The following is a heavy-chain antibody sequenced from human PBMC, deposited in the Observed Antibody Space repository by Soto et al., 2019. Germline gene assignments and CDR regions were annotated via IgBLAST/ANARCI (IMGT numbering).Heavy chain of an antibody. CDR2: ISTGSSTI. CDR1: GFTLSDYE. CDR3: ARVRARAPNIYYGMDV. Sequence: PGGSLRLSCRVSGFTLSDYEMHWVRQAPGKGLEWVSYISTGSSTIYYADSVRGRFTISRVNAENSLFLEMRSLRPEDTAVYHCARVRARAPNIYYGMDVWAQGTTVTV. V-gene: IGHV3-48*03. J-gene: IGHJ6*02.